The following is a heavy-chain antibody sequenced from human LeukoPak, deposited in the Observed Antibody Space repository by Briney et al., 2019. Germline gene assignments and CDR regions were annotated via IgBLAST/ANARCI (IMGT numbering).Heavy chain of an antibody. CDR1: GGSISSYY. CDR2: IYYSGST. V-gene: IGHV4-59*08. CDR3: ARLMTTVTTDYYFDY. Sequence: PSETLSLTCTVSGGSISSYYWSWIRQPPGKGLEWIGYIYYSGSTNYNPSLKSRVTISVDTSKNQFSLKLSSVTAADTAVYYCARLMTTVTTDYYFDYWGQGTLVTVSS. D-gene: IGHD4-17*01. J-gene: IGHJ4*02.